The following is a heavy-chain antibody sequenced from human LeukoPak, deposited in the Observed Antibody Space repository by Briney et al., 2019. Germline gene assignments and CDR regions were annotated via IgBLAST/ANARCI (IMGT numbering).Heavy chain of an antibody. Sequence: ASVKVSCKASGYTFTGYYMHWVRQAPGQGLEWMGWINPNSGGTNYAQNFQDRVTMTTDTPTSTAYLELKSLRSDDTAVYYCARDPGTYTGSYYGLNWGQGTLVTV. CDR3: ARDPGTYTGSYYGLN. J-gene: IGHJ4*02. CDR1: GYTFTGYY. D-gene: IGHD1-26*01. V-gene: IGHV1-2*02. CDR2: INPNSGGT.